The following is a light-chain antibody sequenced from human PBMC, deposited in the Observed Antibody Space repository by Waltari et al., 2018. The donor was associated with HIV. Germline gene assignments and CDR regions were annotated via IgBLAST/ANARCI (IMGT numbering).Light chain of an antibody. CDR1: SSNSGNNY. CDR3: GTWDSSLSALVV. V-gene: IGLV1-51*01. Sequence: HSVLPHPPSVSAAPGQQVTISCSGRSSNSGNNYVPWYHQLPGTAPKLLMYDNNKRPSGIPDRFSGSKSGTSATLGITGLQTGDEADYYCGTWDSSLSALVVFGGGTKLTVL. J-gene: IGLJ2*01. CDR2: DNN.